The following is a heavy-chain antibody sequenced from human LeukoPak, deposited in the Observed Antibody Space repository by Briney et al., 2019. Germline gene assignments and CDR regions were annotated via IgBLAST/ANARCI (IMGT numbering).Heavy chain of an antibody. CDR2: IYTSGST. Sequence: PSETLSLTCTVSGGSISSYYWSWIRQPAGKGLEWIGRIYTSGSTNYNPSLKSRVTMSVDTSKNQFSLKLSSVTAADTAVYYCAREGFSSWHTETPDYYYYYMDVWGKGTTVTVSS. J-gene: IGHJ6*03. CDR1: GGSISSYY. CDR3: AREGFSSWHTETPDYYYYYMDV. D-gene: IGHD6-13*01. V-gene: IGHV4-4*07.